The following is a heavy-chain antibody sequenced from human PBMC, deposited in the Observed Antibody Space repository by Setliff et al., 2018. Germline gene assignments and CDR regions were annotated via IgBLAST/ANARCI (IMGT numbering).Heavy chain of an antibody. CDR3: AKEDYSDSSGYYYETPWFDP. CDR1: GLIFGNDA. Sequence: GGSLRLSCAASGLIFGNDAMNWVRQAPGKGLGWVSGISGSGRNTYYADSVKGRFTISRDNSQNTVFLQVNSPRPEDSAVYYCAKEDYSDSSGYYYETPWFDPWGQGTLVTVSS. V-gene: IGHV3-23*01. D-gene: IGHD3-22*01. J-gene: IGHJ5*02. CDR2: ISGSGRNT.